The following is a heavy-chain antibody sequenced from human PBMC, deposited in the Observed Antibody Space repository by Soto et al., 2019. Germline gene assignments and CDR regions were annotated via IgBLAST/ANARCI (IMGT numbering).Heavy chain of an antibody. J-gene: IGHJ4*01. V-gene: IGHV3-23*01. CDR1: GFTVTSYA. CDR3: ARDSIYSNSRFDY. Sequence: EVQLLESGGGLVQPGGSLRLSCAASGFTVTSYAMSWVRQAPGKGLEWVSVISGDGGTSYYADSVRGRFTISRDFSKNTVILQMNSLRAEGTGIYYRARDSIYSNSRFDYRGQGTLVPVSS. D-gene: IGHD4-4*01. CDR2: ISGDGGTS.